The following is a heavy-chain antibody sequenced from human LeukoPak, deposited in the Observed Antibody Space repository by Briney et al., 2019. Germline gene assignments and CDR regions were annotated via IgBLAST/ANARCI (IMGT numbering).Heavy chain of an antibody. Sequence: SETLSLTCTVSGGSISSYYWSWIRQPPGKGLEWIGYIYYSGSTNYNPSLKSRVTISVDTSKNQFSLKLSSVTAADTAVYYCARDYSSSSLDYWGQGTLVTVSS. J-gene: IGHJ4*02. D-gene: IGHD6-6*01. CDR2: IYYSGST. CDR1: GGSISSYY. V-gene: IGHV4-59*01. CDR3: ARDYSSSSLDY.